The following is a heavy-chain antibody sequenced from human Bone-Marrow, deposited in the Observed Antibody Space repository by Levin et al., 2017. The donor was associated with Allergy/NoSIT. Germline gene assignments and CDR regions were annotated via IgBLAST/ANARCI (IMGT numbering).Heavy chain of an antibody. V-gene: IGHV1-69*13. CDR1: GGTFNTYG. CDR3: ARESGRATRGVFFDD. J-gene: IGHJ4*01. CDR2: IIPMSGTA. D-gene: IGHD1/OR15-1a*01. Sequence: SVKVSCKASGGTFNTYGLSWVRQAPGQGLEWMGGIIPMSGTASYAQKLPGRVTITADESTTTVYMELSSLRSEDTAVYYCARESGRATRGVFFDDWGQGTLVTVSS.